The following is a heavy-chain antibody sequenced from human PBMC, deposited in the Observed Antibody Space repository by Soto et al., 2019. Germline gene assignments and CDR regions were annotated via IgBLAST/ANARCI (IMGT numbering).Heavy chain of an antibody. Sequence: PSETLSLTCTVSGGSISSGDYYWSWIRQPPGKGLEWIGYIYYSGSTYYNPSLKGRVTSVDTSKNQFSLKLSSVTAADTAVYYCARDLEYSSSSGWFDPWGQGTLVTVSS. D-gene: IGHD6-6*01. CDR3: ARDLEYSSSSGWFDP. V-gene: IGHV4-30-4*01. CDR1: GGSISSGDYY. CDR2: IYYSGST. J-gene: IGHJ5*02.